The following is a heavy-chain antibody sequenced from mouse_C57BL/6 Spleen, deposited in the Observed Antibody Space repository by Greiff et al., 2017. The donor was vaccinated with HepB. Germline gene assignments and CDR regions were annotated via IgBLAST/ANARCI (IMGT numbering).Heavy chain of an antibody. CDR3: ARGAQASAMDY. Sequence: QVQLQQPGAELVMPGASVKLSCKASGYTFTSYWMHLVKQRPGQGLEWIGEIDPSDSYTNYNQKFKGKSTLTVDKSSSTAYMQLSSLTSEDSAVYYCARGAQASAMDYWGQGTSVTVSS. J-gene: IGHJ4*01. D-gene: IGHD3-2*02. CDR2: IDPSDSYT. V-gene: IGHV1-69*01. CDR1: GYTFTSYW.